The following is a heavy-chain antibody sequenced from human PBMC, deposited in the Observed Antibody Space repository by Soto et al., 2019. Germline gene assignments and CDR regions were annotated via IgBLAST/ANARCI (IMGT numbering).Heavy chain of an antibody. Sequence: ASVKVSCKASGYTFTSYGISWVRQAPGQGLEWMGWISAYNGNTNYAQKLQGRITMTTDTSTSTAYMELRSLRSDDTAVYYCARDHPYSSGWYFDYWGQGTLVTVSS. D-gene: IGHD6-19*01. CDR3: ARDHPYSSGWYFDY. CDR1: GYTFTSYG. J-gene: IGHJ4*02. V-gene: IGHV1-18*01. CDR2: ISAYNGNT.